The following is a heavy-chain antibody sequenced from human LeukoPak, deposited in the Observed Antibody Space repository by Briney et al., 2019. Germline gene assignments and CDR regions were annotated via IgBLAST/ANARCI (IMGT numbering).Heavy chain of an antibody. D-gene: IGHD3-3*01. J-gene: IGHJ4*02. Sequence: PGGSLRLSCAASGITFSNSWMRWLRQAPGKGLEWVGRIKSKTDGGTTDYAAPVKGRFTISRDDSKTTLYLQMNSLKTEDTAVYYCTRSLGDFWSGYTFDYWGQGTLVIVSS. V-gene: IGHV3-15*01. CDR3: TRSLGDFWSGYTFDY. CDR1: GITFSNSW. CDR2: IKSKTDGGTT.